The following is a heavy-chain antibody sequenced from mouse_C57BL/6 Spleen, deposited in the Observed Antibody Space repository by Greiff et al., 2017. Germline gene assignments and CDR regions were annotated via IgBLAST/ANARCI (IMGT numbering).Heavy chain of an antibody. J-gene: IGHJ2*01. V-gene: IGHV1-50*01. CDR3: ARTRSSDY. CDR1: GYAFTSSW. Sequence: QVQLQQSGPELVKPGASVKLSCKASGYAFTSSWMQWVKQRPGQGLEWIGQIYPADSYTNYNEKFKGKATLTGDTSSSTAYMQLSSLTSEVSAVYYCARTRSSDYWGQGTTLTVSS. CDR2: IYPADSYT.